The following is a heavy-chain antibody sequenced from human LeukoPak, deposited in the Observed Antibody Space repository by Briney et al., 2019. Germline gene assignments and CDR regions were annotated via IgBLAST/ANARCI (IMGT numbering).Heavy chain of an antibody. J-gene: IGHJ6*03. CDR1: GYSVSSGYY. V-gene: IGHV4-38-2*01. CDR2: IYHSGST. CDR3: ARQVSDYFYYYMDV. Sequence: SETLSLTCAVSGYSVSSGYYWGWIRQPPGKGLEWIGSIYHSGSTYYNPSLKSRVTISVDTSRNRFSLMLSSVTAADTAIYYCARQVSDYFYYYMDVWGEGTTVIVSS.